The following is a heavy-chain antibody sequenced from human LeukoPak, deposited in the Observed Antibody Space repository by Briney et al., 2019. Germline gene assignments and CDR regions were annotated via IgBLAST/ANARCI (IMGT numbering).Heavy chain of an antibody. CDR3: ARGGRGSAAVVAPRSFDI. V-gene: IGHV3-53*01. Sequence: GGSLRLSCAASGFTVSSNYMSWVRQAPGKGLEWVSVIYSGGSTYYADSVKGRFTTSRDNSKNTVYLQMNSLRAEDSALYYCARGGRGSAAVVAPRSFDIWGQGTMVTVSS. CDR1: GFTVSSNY. D-gene: IGHD3-22*01. J-gene: IGHJ3*02. CDR2: IYSGGST.